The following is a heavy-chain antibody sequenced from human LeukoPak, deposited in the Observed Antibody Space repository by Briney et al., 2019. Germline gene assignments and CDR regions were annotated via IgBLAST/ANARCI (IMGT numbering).Heavy chain of an antibody. D-gene: IGHD3-9*01. Sequence: GGSLRLSCAASGFTFSSYWVHWVRQAPGKGLVWVSRINSDGSSTSYADSVKGRFTISRDNAKNTLYLQMNSLRAEDTAVYYCARIPYYDILTGHDAFDIWGQGKMVTVSS. CDR3: ARIPYYDILTGHDAFDI. CDR2: INSDGSST. V-gene: IGHV3-74*01. J-gene: IGHJ3*02. CDR1: GFTFSSYW.